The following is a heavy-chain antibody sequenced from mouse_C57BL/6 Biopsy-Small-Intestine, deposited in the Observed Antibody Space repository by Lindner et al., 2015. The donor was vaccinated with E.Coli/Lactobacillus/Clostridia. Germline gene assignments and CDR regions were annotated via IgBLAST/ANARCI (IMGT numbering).Heavy chain of an antibody. D-gene: IGHD1-1*01. CDR3: ATWVSYYYDSSGYYYFNY. J-gene: IGHJ2*01. Sequence: SVKVSCKVSGYTLTELSMHWVRQAPGKGLEWMGGFDPEDGETIYAQKFQGRVTMTEDTSTDTAYMELSSLRSEDTAVYYCATWVSYYYDSSGYYYFNYWGQGTLVTVSS. CDR1: GYTLTELS. V-gene: IGHV1-18*01. CDR2: FDPEDGET.